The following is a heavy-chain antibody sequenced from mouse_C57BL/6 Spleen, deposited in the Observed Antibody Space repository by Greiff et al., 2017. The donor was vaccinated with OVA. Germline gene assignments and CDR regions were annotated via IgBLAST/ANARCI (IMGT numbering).Heavy chain of an antibody. Sequence: QVQLKQSGAELARPGASVKMSCKASGYTFTSYTMHWVKQRPGQGLEWIGYINPSSGYTKYNQKFKDKATLTADKSSSTAYMQLSSLTSEDSAVYYCARERDYGSSHWYFDVWGTGTTVTVSS. CDR2: INPSSGYT. CDR3: ARERDYGSSHWYFDV. J-gene: IGHJ1*03. CDR1: GYTFTSYT. V-gene: IGHV1-4*01. D-gene: IGHD1-1*01.